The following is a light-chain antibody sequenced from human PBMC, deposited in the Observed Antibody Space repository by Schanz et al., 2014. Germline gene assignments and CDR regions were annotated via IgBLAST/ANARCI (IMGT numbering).Light chain of an antibody. CDR1: ESISNW. Sequence: DIQMTQSPSTLSASVGDRVTITCRASESISNWLAWYQQKPGKAPKVLMYDASSLESGVPSRFSGSGWGTEFTLTISSLQPDDFATYYCQHYNTSSWTFGQGTKVEIK. J-gene: IGKJ1*01. CDR3: QHYNTSSWT. V-gene: IGKV1-5*01. CDR2: DAS.